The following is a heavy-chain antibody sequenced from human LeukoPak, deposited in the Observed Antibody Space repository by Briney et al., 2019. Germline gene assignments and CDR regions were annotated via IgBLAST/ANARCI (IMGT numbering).Heavy chain of an antibody. CDR2: IIPIFGTA. D-gene: IGHD6-13*01. CDR1: GGTFISYA. CDR3: ARTRMYRGKSQQLVDFDY. J-gene: IGHJ4*02. Sequence: ASVKVSCKASGGTFISYAISWVRQAPAQGLEWMGGIIPIFGTANYAQKFQGRVTLTADESTSTAYLELSSLRSEDTAVYYCARTRMYRGKSQQLVDFDYWGQGTLVTASS. V-gene: IGHV1-69*01.